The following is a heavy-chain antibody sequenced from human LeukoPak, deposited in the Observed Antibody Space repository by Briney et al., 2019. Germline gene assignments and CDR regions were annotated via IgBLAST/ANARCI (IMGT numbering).Heavy chain of an antibody. CDR1: GGSISSYY. CDR3: ARSHPYYYDSSGYPYYYYMDV. V-gene: IGHV4-4*07. D-gene: IGHD3-22*01. CDR2: IYTSGST. J-gene: IGHJ6*03. Sequence: SETLSLTCTVSGGSISSYYWSWIRQPAGKGLEWIGRIYTSGSTNYNPSLKSRVTISVDTSKNQFSLKLSSVTAADTAVYYCARSHPYYYDSSGYPYYYYMDVWGKGTTVTISS.